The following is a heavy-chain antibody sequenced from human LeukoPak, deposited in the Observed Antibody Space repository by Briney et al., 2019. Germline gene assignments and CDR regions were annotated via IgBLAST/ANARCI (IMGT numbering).Heavy chain of an antibody. CDR1: GFTFSSYW. V-gene: IGHV3-7*01. J-gene: IGHJ4*02. CDR2: IKQDGSEK. D-gene: IGHD3-3*01. Sequence: GRSLRLSCAASGFTFSSYWMSWVRQAPGKGLEWVANIKQDGSEKYYVDSVKGRFTISRDNAKNSLYLQMNSLRAEDTAVYYCARDSTTDFWSGYYIPTGYYFDYWGQGTLVTVSS. CDR3: ARDSTTDFWSGYYIPTGYYFDY.